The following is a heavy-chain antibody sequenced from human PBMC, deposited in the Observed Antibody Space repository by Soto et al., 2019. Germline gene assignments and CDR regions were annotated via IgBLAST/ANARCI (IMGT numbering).Heavy chain of an antibody. CDR1: GFTFSSYS. V-gene: IGHV3-21*01. CDR3: ARVTYYYDSSGYYLDY. Sequence: GGSLRLSCAASGFTFSSYSMNWVRQAPGKGLEWVSSISSSSSYIHYADSVKGRFTISRDNAKNSLYLQMNGLRAEDTAVYYCARVTYYYDSSGYYLDYWGQGTLVTVSS. CDR2: ISSSSSYI. J-gene: IGHJ4*02. D-gene: IGHD3-22*01.